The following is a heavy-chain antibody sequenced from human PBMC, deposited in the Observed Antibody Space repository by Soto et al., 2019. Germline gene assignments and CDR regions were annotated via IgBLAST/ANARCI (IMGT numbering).Heavy chain of an antibody. J-gene: IGHJ2*01. CDR1: GFTFSTYT. Sequence: EVQLVESGGGLVKPGGSLRLSCAASGFTFSTYTMNWVRQAPGKGLEWVSSISSSSSYTYYADSVKGRFTISRDNAKNSLYLQMNRLRAEDTAVYYCAGDSHHSLGRWGRGPLVTVSS. CDR3: AGDSHHSLGR. CDR2: ISSSSSYT. D-gene: IGHD1-26*01. V-gene: IGHV3-21*01.